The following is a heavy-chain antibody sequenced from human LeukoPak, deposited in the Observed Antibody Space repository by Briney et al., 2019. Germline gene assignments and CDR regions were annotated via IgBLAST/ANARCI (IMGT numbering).Heavy chain of an antibody. CDR3: ARERASYYGSNWFDL. Sequence: GGSMRLSCAASGFTFSDYYMSWVRQPPGKGLEWVSYISSSGSTKYYADSVKGRFTISRDNAKNSLYLQMNSLRAEDTAVYYCARERASYYGSNWFDLWGQGTRVTVST. D-gene: IGHD3-10*01. J-gene: IGHJ5*02. CDR1: GFTFSDYY. CDR2: ISSSGSTK. V-gene: IGHV3-11*01.